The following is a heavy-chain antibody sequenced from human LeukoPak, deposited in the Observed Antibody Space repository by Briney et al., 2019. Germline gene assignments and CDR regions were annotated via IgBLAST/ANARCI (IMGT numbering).Heavy chain of an antibody. Sequence: PGGSLRLSCSASGFTFSSYWMSWMRQAPGQGLEWVAHIGPDGSEKYYVDSVKGRFTISRDNAKNSLYLQMNSLRAEDTAVYYCASGRGPYDSSGYVMDVWGQGTTVTVSS. V-gene: IGHV3-7*01. CDR1: GFTFSSYW. CDR3: ASGRGPYDSSGYVMDV. CDR2: IGPDGSEK. D-gene: IGHD3-22*01. J-gene: IGHJ6*02.